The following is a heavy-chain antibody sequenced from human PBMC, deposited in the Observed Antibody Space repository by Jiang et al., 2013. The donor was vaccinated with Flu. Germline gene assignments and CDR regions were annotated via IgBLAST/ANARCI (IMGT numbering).Heavy chain of an antibody. CDR1: GGGTNFGYY. CDR3: ATLGREGPSQYFDN. CDR2: IYYSGST. Sequence: SGSGLVKPSETLSLTCTVSGGGTNFGYYWSWIRQSPGKGLEWVGDIYYSGSTTYNPSLKSRVSMSIDTSKKQFSLTLTSVTAADSAVYYCATLGREGPSQYFDNWGQGTLVTVSP. D-gene: IGHD3-10*01. J-gene: IGHJ4*02. V-gene: IGHV4-59*01.